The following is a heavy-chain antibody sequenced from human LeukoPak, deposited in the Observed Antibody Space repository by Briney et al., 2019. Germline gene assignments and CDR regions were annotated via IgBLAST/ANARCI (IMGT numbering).Heavy chain of an antibody. J-gene: IGHJ4*02. CDR1: GGSISSGGYY. V-gene: IGHV4-31*03. Sequence: TLSLTCNVSGGSISSGGYYWSWIRQHPGKGLEWIGYIYYSGSTYYNPSLKSRVTISVDTSKNQFSLKLSSVTAADTAVYYCARGDRYYFDYWGQGTLVTVSS. CDR3: ARGDRYYFDY. D-gene: IGHD1-14*01. CDR2: IYYSGST.